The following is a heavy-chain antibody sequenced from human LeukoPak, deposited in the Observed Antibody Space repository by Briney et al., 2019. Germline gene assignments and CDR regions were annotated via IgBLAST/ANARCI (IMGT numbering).Heavy chain of an antibody. Sequence: SETLSLTCTVSGGSISSYYWSWIRQPPGKGLEWIGYIYYSGSTNYNPSLKSRVTISVDTSKNQFSLKLSSVTAADTAVYYCASIICYDSSGYGFDPWGQGTLVTVSS. V-gene: IGHV4-59*01. CDR1: GGSISSYY. CDR2: IYYSGST. D-gene: IGHD3-22*01. CDR3: ASIICYDSSGYGFDP. J-gene: IGHJ5*02.